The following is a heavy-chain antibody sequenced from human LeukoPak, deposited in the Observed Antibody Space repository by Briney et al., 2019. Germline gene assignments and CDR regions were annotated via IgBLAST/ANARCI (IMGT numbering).Heavy chain of an antibody. V-gene: IGHV1-2*02. D-gene: IGHD6-19*01. CDR3: ATSDLYNKQWLVH. CDR1: GYTFTGYY. Sequence: AASVTVSCKASGYTFTGYYMHWVRQAPGQGLEWMGWINPNSGGTSYAQKFQGRVTMTRDTSISTAYMELSRLRSDDTAVYYCATSDLYNKQWLVHWGQGTLVTVSS. CDR2: INPNSGGT. J-gene: IGHJ4*02.